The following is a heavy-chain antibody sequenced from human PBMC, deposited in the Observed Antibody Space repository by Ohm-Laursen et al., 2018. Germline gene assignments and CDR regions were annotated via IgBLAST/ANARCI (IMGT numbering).Heavy chain of an antibody. CDR1: GFTFSSYG. J-gene: IGHJ4*02. V-gene: IGHV3-33*01. D-gene: IGHD5-24*01. Sequence: SSLRLSCTASGFTFSSYGMNWVRQAPGKGLEWVAIIWHDGSNKYYADSVKGRFTISRDNSKNTLYLQMNSLRAEDTAVYYCARHDGYGRWGQGTRVTVSS. CDR3: ARHDGYGR. CDR2: IWHDGSNK.